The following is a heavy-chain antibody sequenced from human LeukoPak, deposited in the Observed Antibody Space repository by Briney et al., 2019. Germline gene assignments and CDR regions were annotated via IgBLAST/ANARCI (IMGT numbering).Heavy chain of an antibody. CDR3: ARAHRLVLHYFDS. CDR1: GGSISSYY. J-gene: IGHJ4*02. Sequence: KSSETLSLTCTVSGGSISSYYWSWIRQPPGKGLEWIGNIYYRGNTYFNPSLKSRVIISVDTSKNQFSLKLTSVTAADTAVYYCARAHRLVLHYFDSWGQGTRVTVSS. V-gene: IGHV4-59*12. D-gene: IGHD2-15*01. CDR2: IYYRGNT.